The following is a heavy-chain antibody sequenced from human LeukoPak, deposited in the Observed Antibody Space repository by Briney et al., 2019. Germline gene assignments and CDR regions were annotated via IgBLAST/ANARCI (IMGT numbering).Heavy chain of an antibody. D-gene: IGHD3-22*01. CDR2: INSDGSST. CDR3: AREGSGYYHYYYYYYMDV. Sequence: HPGGSLRLSCAASGFTFSGFAMHWVRQAPGKGLVWVSRINSDGSSTSYADSVKGRFTISRDNAKNTLYLQMNSLRAEDTAVYYCAREGSGYYHYYYYYYMDVWGKGTTVTISS. J-gene: IGHJ6*03. V-gene: IGHV3-74*01. CDR1: GFTFSGFA.